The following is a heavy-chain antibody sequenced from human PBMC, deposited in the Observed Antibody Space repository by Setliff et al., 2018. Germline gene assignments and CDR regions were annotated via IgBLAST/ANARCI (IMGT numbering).Heavy chain of an antibody. Sequence: PGESLKISCKGSGYRFTDYWIAWVRQTPGKGLEWMGTIYPGNADTRYSPSFQGQVTISTGTSINTAFLQWNNLKASDTAVYYCARRGERFFNWFDPWGQGTLVTVSS. CDR3: ARRGERFFNWFDP. CDR1: GYRFTDYW. V-gene: IGHV5-51*01. D-gene: IGHD2-21*01. J-gene: IGHJ5*02. CDR2: IYPGNADT.